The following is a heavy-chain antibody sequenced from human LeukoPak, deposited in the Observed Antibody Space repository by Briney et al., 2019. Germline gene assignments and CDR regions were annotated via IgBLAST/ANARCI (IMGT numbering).Heavy chain of an antibody. Sequence: PSETLSLTCTVSNDSISSYCCSWVRQPPGKGLEWIGFMCPSGRTDYNPSLKSRVTMSLDTSKTQLSMELSFLTAADTAVYYCATSYDGKIAPYDLWGHGTLVTVSS. V-gene: IGHV4-4*08. CDR3: ATSYDGKIAPYDL. CDR2: MCPSGRT. CDR1: NDSISSYC. J-gene: IGHJ5*02. D-gene: IGHD4-23*01.